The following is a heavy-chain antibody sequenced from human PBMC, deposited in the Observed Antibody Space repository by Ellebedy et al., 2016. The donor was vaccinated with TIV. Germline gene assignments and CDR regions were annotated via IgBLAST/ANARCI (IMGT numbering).Heavy chain of an antibody. CDR1: GFTFSSYW. CDR2: INEDGSDK. V-gene: IGHV3-7*03. CDR3: ARDNGFRRDH. Sequence: GESLKISCAASGFTFSSYWMTWVRQAPGKGLEWVANINEDGSDKYHADSMKGRFTISRDNAKNSLYLEMDSLRDGDTAVYYCARDNGFRRDHWGQGTLVTGSS. J-gene: IGHJ4*02. D-gene: IGHD2-8*01.